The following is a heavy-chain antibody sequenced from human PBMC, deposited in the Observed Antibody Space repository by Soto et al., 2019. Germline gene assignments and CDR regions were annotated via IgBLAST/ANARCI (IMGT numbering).Heavy chain of an antibody. CDR2: IHHSETT. CDR1: GTSVISTKC. CDR3: ARDQNRGLPYSSGWNPVVLYGMDV. D-gene: IGHD6-19*01. V-gene: IGHV4-4*02. Sequence: SETLSLTCALSGTSVISTKCWSGLRHSPGEGREWIGEIHHSETTNYNPTLESRVTISIDKSKNQFSLKLSSVTAADTAVYYCARDQNRGLPYSSGWNPVVLYGMDVWGQGTTVTVS. J-gene: IGHJ6*02.